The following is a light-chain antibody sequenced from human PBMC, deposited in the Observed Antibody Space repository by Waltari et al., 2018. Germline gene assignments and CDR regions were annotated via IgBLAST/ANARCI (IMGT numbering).Light chain of an antibody. CDR3: QKYESLPAT. J-gene: IGKJ1*01. V-gene: IGKV3-20*01. Sequence: EIVLTQSPGTLSLSPGERATLSFRASQSVGISLACYQQKPGQAPRLLIYHASTRATGIPDRFSARGSGTDFSLTISRLEPEDCAVYYCQKYESLPATFGQGTKVEIK. CDR1: QSVGIS. CDR2: HAS.